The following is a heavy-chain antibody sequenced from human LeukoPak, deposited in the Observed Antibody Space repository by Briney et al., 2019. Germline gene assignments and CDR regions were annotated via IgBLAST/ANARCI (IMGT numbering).Heavy chain of an antibody. CDR2: VSGPATDT. V-gene: IGHV3-23*01. D-gene: IGHD3-10*01. CDR3: ARHFYYGSGHWRDAFDI. J-gene: IGHJ3*02. CDR1: GFTFSNYG. Sequence: GGSLRLSCVASGFTFSNYGMSWVRQAPGKGLEWVSAVSGPATDTNYADSVKGRFIISRDNSKSTLYLQMYSLRAEDTALYYCARHFYYGSGHWRDAFDIWGQGTVITVSS.